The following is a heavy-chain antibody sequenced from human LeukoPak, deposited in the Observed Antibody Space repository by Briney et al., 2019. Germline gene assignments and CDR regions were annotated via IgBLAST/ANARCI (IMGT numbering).Heavy chain of an antibody. CDR2: IYTSGST. D-gene: IGHD3-22*01. Sequence: SETLFLTCTVSGGSISSYYWSWIRQPAGKGLEWIGRIYTSGSTNYNPSLKSRVTMSVDTSKNQFSLKLSSVTAADTAVYYCARETDCYYDSSGYCDYFDYWGQGTLVTVSS. V-gene: IGHV4-4*07. CDR3: ARETDCYYDSSGYCDYFDY. J-gene: IGHJ4*02. CDR1: GGSISSYY.